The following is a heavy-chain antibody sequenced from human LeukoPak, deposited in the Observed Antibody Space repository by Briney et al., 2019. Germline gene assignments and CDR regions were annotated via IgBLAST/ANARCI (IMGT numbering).Heavy chain of an antibody. V-gene: IGHV4-59*08. CDR1: GGSISSYY. CDR2: IYYSGST. Sequence: PSETLSLTYTVSGGSISSYYWSWIRQPPGKGLEWIGYIYYSGSTNYNPSLKSRVTISVDTSKNQFSLKLSSVTAADTAVYYCARHTGYLDYWGQGTLVTVSS. CDR3: ARHTGYLDY. J-gene: IGHJ4*02. D-gene: IGHD1-14*01.